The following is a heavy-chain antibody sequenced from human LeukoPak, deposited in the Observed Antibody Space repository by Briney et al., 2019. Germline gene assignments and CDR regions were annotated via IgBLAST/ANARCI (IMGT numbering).Heavy chain of an antibody. CDR1: GYTFTGYY. D-gene: IGHD6-19*01. J-gene: IGHJ5*02. V-gene: IGHV1-2*02. Sequence: ASVTASCRASGYTFTGYYMHWVRQAPGQGLEWMGWINPNSGGTNYAQKFQGRVTMTRDTSISTAYMELSRLRSDDTAVYYCARDSLTGYSSGPFDPWGQGTLVTVSS. CDR3: ARDSLTGYSSGPFDP. CDR2: INPNSGGT.